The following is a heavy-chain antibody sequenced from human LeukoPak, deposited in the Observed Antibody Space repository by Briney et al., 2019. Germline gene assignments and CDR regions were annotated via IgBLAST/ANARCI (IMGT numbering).Heavy chain of an antibody. CDR3: ARHTYLIAAAGPFDY. V-gene: IGHV3-66*04. Sequence: GGSLRLSCAASGFTVSSNYMSWVRQAPGKGLEWVSVIYSGGSTYYADSVKGRFTISRDNSKNTLYLQMNSLRAEDTAVYYCARHTYLIAAAGPFDYWGQGTLVTVSS. D-gene: IGHD6-13*01. J-gene: IGHJ4*02. CDR1: GFTVSSNY. CDR2: IYSGGST.